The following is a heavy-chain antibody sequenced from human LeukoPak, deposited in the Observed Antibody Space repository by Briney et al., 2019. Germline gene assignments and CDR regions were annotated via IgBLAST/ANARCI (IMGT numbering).Heavy chain of an antibody. Sequence: PSETLSLTCTVSGGSIGSYYWSWIRQPAGKGLEWIGRIYTSGSTNYNPSLKSRVTMSVDTSKNQFSLKLSSATAADTAVYYCARAKWFGELFLDYWGKGTLVTVSS. CDR1: GGSIGSYY. CDR3: ARAKWFGELFLDY. D-gene: IGHD3-10*01. V-gene: IGHV4-4*07. CDR2: IYTSGST. J-gene: IGHJ4*02.